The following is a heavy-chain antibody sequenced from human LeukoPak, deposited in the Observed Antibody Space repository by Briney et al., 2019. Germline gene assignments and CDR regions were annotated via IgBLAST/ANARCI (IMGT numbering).Heavy chain of an antibody. CDR2: MNPSGTST. D-gene: IGHD3-22*01. Sequence: EASVKVSCKASGYSLTRSYMHWVRHAPGQGLERMGIMNPSGTSTNYAQKFQGRVIMTGDTSTSTVYMELRSLRSDDTAVYYCARALYYYDSRSYGDFDYWGQGTLVTVSS. CDR3: ARALYYYDSRSYGDFDY. J-gene: IGHJ4*02. V-gene: IGHV1-46*01. CDR1: GYSLTRSY.